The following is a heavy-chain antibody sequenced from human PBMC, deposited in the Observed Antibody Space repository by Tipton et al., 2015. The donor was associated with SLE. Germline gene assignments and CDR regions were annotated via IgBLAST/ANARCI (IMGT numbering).Heavy chain of an antibody. Sequence: TLSLTCTVSGGSISSGSYYWSWIRQPAGKGLEWIGRIYTSGSTNYNPSLKSRVTISVDRSRNQISLKLTSVTAADSAVYYCARDTRCGGECYEDWCQGTLVTVSS. J-gene: IGHJ4*02. V-gene: IGHV4-61*02. CDR1: GGSISSGSYY. CDR3: ARDTRCGGECYED. D-gene: IGHD2-21*01. CDR2: IYTSGST.